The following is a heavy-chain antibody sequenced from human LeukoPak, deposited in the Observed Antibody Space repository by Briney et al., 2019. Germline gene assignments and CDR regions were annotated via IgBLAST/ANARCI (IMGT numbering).Heavy chain of an antibody. V-gene: IGHV4-34*01. CDR2: INHSGST. CDR1: GGSFSGYY. D-gene: IGHD6-6*01. Sequence: PSETLSLTCAVYGGSFSGYYWSWIRQPPGMGLEWIGEINHSGSTNYNPSLKSRVTISVDTSKNQFSLKLSSVTAADTAVYYCARRGIAARNVRHWFDPWGQGTLVTVSS. CDR3: ARRGIAARNVRHWFDP. J-gene: IGHJ5*02.